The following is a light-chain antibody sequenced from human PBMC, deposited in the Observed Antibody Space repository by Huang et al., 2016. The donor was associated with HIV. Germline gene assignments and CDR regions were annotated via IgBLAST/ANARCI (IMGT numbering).Light chain of an antibody. CDR2: GAS. V-gene: IGKV1-39*01. Sequence: DIQMTQSPSSLSASVGDRVTITCRASQSLASFLNWYQQKPGRAPVLRIYGASRLQSGVPSRFSGSGSGTDFTLTISSLQPEDFATYYCQQSYSSPDTFAQGTKLEIK. CDR3: QQSYSSPDT. J-gene: IGKJ2*01. CDR1: QSLASF.